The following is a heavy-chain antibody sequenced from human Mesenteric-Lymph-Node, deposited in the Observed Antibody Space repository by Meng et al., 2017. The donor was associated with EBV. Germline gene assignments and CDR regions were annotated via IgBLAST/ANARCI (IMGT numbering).Heavy chain of an antibody. CDR3: ARRPSRGGATDY. CDR2: MNHSGSN. V-gene: IGHV4-34*01. CDR1: GGSFGGYF. Sequence: VQLQEWGAGLLKPSETLSLTCAVYGGSFGGYFWSWIRQPPGKGLEWIGEMNHSGSNNYNPSLKSRVTISVDTSRNQFSLRLTSVTAADTAVYYCARRPSRGGATDYWGQGTLVTVSS. J-gene: IGHJ4*02. D-gene: IGHD3-16*01.